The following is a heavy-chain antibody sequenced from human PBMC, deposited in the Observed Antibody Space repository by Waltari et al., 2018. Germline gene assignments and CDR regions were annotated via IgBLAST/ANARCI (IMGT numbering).Heavy chain of an antibody. CDR1: GYTFPSYG. Sequence: QVQLVQSGAEVKKPGASVKVSCKASGYTFPSYGISWVRQAPGQGLEWMGWISAYNGNTNYAQKLQGRVTMTTDTSTSTAYMELRSLRSDDTAVYYCARERNGYCSGGSCYYWFDPWGQGTLVTVSS. CDR3: ARERNGYCSGGSCYYWFDP. D-gene: IGHD2-15*01. CDR2: ISAYNGNT. V-gene: IGHV1-18*01. J-gene: IGHJ5*02.